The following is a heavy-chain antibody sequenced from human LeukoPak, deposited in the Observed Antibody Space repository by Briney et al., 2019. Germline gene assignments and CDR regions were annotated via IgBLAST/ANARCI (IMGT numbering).Heavy chain of an antibody. J-gene: IGHJ3*02. CDR3: ARNVDAFDI. CDR1: GFTFRSYW. V-gene: IGHV3-7*01. Sequence: GGSLRLSCTASGFTFRSYWMSWVRQAPGKGLEWVANINQRGSEKYYVDSVKGRLTISRDNAKNSLFLQLNSLRAGDTAVYYCARNVDAFDIWGQGTMVTVSS. CDR2: INQRGSEK.